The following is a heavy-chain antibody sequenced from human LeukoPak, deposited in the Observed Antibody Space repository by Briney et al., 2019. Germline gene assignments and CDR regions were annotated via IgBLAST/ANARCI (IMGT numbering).Heavy chain of an antibody. Sequence: GGSLRLSCAVSGLSVSSSHMSWVRQSPGKGLEWVSVVYSGGSTHYAVFVKGRFTISRDNFKNTVNLHMYSLRAEDTAVYFCARVDHYSDSSGYYGGFDYWGQGTLVTVSS. CDR3: ARVDHYSDSSGYYGGFDY. V-gene: IGHV3-66*01. D-gene: IGHD3-22*01. CDR2: VYSGGST. J-gene: IGHJ4*02. CDR1: GLSVSSSH.